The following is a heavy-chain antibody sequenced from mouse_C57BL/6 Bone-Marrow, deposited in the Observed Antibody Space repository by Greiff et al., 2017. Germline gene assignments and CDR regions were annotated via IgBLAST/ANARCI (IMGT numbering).Heavy chain of an antibody. J-gene: IGHJ3*01. CDR2: ISSGGSYT. V-gene: IGHV5-6*01. Sequence: EVKLVASWGDLVKPGGSLKLSCAASGFTFSSYGMSWVRQTPDKRLEWVATISSGGSYTYYPDSVKGRFTISRDNAKNTLYLQMSSLKSEDTAMYYCARHGRLRRRFAYWGQGTLVTVSA. CDR1: GFTFSSYG. CDR3: ARHGRLRRRFAY. D-gene: IGHD2-2*01.